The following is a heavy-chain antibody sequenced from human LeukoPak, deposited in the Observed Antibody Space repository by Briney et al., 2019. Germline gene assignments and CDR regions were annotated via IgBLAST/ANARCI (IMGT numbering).Heavy chain of an antibody. Sequence: SETLSLTCAVSGYSIIRGSSWGCVRQPPAKGLECMGTIHHSGSTYYSPSLKSRLTIALDTSKNHFSLKLTSVTAADTAVYYCARFDYIWETHGSDAFDMWREGTGDPVFS. CDR3: ARFDYIWETHGSDAFDM. CDR2: IHHSGST. D-gene: IGHD3-16*01. CDR1: GYSIIRGSS. V-gene: IGHV4-38-2*01. J-gene: IGHJ3*02.